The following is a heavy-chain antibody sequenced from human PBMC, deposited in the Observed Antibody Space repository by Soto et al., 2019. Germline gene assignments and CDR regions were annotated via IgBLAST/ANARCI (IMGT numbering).Heavy chain of an antibody. J-gene: IGHJ3*02. D-gene: IGHD5-18*01. CDR2: IYYSGST. CDR3: AREADTAMVTGDAFDI. CDR1: GCSISSYC. Sequence: AETLSLTCTVSGCSISSYCLSWIRQPPVKGLEWIGYIYYSGSTNYNPSLKSRVTISVDTSNNQFSLKLSSVTAADTAVYYCAREADTAMVTGDAFDIWGQGTMVTVSS. V-gene: IGHV4-59*01.